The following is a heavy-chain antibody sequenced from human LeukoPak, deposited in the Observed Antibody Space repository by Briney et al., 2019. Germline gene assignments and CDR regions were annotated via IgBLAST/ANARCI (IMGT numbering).Heavy chain of an antibody. CDR3: AKDVVEVGIVVVPAAPAEAFDI. CDR2: ISGSGGST. Sequence: GGSLRLSCAASGFTFSSYAMSWVRQAPGKGLEWVSAISGSGGSTYYADSVKGRFTISRDNSKNTLYLQMNSLRADDTAVYYCAKDVVEVGIVVVPAAPAEAFDIWGQGTMVTVSS. V-gene: IGHV3-23*01. D-gene: IGHD2-2*01. J-gene: IGHJ3*02. CDR1: GFTFSSYA.